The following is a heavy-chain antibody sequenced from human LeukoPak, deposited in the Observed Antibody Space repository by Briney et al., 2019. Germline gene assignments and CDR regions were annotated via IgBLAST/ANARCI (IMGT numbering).Heavy chain of an antibody. J-gene: IGHJ4*02. CDR2: IYYSGST. D-gene: IGHD3-16*02. CDR1: GGSISSGDYY. Sequence: PSQTLSLTCTVSGGSISSGDYYWSWIRQPPGKGLEWIGYIYYSGSTYYNPSLKSRVTISQDTYKNQFSLKPSSATAADTAVYYCARDRHSSYDYPDYDYVWGSYRYFDYWGQGTLDTVSS. V-gene: IGHV4-30-4*08. CDR3: ARDRHSSYDYPDYDYVWGSYRYFDY.